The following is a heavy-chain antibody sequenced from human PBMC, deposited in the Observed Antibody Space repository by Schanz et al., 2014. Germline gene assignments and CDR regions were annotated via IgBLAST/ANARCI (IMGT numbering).Heavy chain of an antibody. D-gene: IGHD5-18*01. CDR2: INPSGGST. CDR3: ARDRVYSYGLPADY. Sequence: QVQLVQSGAEVKKPGASVKVSCRASGYTFTRYYMHWVRQAPGQGLEWMGIINPSGGSTNYAQKFQGRGAMTRDTSTSTVYMELSSLRSEDTAVYYCARDRVYSYGLPADYWGQGTLVTVSS. J-gene: IGHJ4*02. V-gene: IGHV1-46*01. CDR1: GYTFTRYY.